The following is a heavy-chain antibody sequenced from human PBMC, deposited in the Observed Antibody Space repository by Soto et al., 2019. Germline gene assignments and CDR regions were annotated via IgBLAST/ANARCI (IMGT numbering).Heavy chain of an antibody. J-gene: IGHJ4*02. CDR1: GFTFSTYT. CDR2: ISYDGNKK. Sequence: GGSLRLSCTASGFTFSTYTMHWVRQAPGKGLEWVALISYDGNKKYYADSVKGRFTLSRDNSKNMLSLQMNSLRAEDTAFYYCARDTFGSSWSPLAYWGQGSLVTLSS. D-gene: IGHD6-13*01. CDR3: ARDTFGSSWSPLAY. V-gene: IGHV3-30-3*01.